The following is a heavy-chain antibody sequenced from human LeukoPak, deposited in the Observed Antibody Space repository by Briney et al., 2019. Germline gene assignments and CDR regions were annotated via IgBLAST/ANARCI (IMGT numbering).Heavy chain of an antibody. V-gene: IGHV3-30*03. CDR2: ISYDGSNK. CDR1: GFTFSSYG. Sequence: GRSLRLSCAASGFTFSSYGMHWVRQAPGKGLEWVAVISYDGSNKYYADSVKGRFTISRDNSKNTLYLQMNSLRAEDTAVYYCAREGSGTVLTVPWAFDIWGQGTMVTVSS. D-gene: IGHD4/OR15-4a*01. J-gene: IGHJ3*02. CDR3: AREGSGTVLTVPWAFDI.